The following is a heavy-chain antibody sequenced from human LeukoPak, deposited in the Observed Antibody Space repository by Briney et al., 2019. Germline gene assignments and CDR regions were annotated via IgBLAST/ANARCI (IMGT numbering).Heavy chain of an antibody. CDR3: ARGIRYYDSSGYRAFDI. CDR2: INPNSGAP. Sequence: ASVKVSCKASGYTFTDHYIHWVRQAPGQGLEWVGWINPNSGAPSLARGFQGRVTMTRDTSITTAYMELSRLRSDDTAVYYCARGIRYYDSSGYRAFDIWGQGTMVTVSS. V-gene: IGHV1-2*02. J-gene: IGHJ3*02. CDR1: GYTFTDHY. D-gene: IGHD3-22*01.